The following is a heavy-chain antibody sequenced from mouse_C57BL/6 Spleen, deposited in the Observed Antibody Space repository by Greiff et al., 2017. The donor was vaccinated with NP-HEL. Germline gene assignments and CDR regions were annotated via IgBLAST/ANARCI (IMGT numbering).Heavy chain of an antibody. D-gene: IGHD1-1*01. CDR1: GYSITSGYY. CDR2: ISYDGSN. V-gene: IGHV3-6*01. J-gene: IGHJ3*01. CDR3: ARERDYAWFAY. Sequence: EVKLVESGPGLVKPSQSLSLTCSVTGYSITSGYYWNWIRQFPGNKLEWMGYISYDGSNNYNPSLKNRISITRDTSKNQFFLKLNSVTTEDTATYYCARERDYAWFAYWGQGTLVTVSA.